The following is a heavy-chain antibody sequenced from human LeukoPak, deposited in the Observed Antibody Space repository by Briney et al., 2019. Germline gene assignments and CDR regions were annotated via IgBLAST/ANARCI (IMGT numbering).Heavy chain of an antibody. CDR2: ISGSGGST. CDR3: AKDDTIVGATTFNY. J-gene: IGHJ4*02. CDR1: GFTFSNYG. V-gene: IGHV3-23*01. Sequence: GGSLRLSCAASGFTFSNYGMSWVRQAPGKGLEWVSAISGSGGSTYYADSVKGRFTISRDNSKNTLYLQMNSLRAEDTAVYYCAKDDTIVGATTFNYWGQGTLVTVSS. D-gene: IGHD1-26*01.